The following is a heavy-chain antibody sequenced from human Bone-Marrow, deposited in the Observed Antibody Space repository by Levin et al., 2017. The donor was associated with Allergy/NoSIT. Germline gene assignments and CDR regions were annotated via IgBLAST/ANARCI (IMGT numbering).Heavy chain of an antibody. J-gene: IGHJ3*02. D-gene: IGHD6-19*01. CDR1: GFTFDDYG. V-gene: IGHV3-20*04. Sequence: GESLKISCAASGFTFDDYGMSWVRQAPGKGLEWVSGINWNGGSTGYADSVKGRFTISRDNAKNSLYLQMNSLRAEDTALYYCARDRSVRAVLGAFDIWGQGTMVTVSS. CDR3: ARDRSVRAVLGAFDI. CDR2: INWNGGST.